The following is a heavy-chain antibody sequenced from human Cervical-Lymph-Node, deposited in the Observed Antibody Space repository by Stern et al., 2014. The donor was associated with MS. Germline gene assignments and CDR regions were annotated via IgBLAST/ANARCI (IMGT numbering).Heavy chain of an antibody. CDR1: GFTFTTYD. J-gene: IGHJ6*02. Sequence: EVQLVESGGGLVKPGGSLRLSCEASGFTFTTYDMNWVRQAPGKGLEWVSSLSGGSTHIYYADSVKGRFTISRDNAKNSLYLQMNPRGAEDTVVFFCGGVFPPLRKYGLDVWGQGTTVTVSS. V-gene: IGHV3-21*01. D-gene: IGHD2-21*02. CDR3: GGVFPPLRKYGLDV. CDR2: LSGGSTHI.